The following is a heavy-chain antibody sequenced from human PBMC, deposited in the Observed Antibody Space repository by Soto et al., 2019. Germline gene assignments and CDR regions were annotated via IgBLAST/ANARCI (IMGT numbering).Heavy chain of an antibody. CDR2: TYYRSKWYN. J-gene: IGHJ5*02. CDR3: ARDRGLHSSQNWFDP. D-gene: IGHD3-10*01. Sequence: SQTLSLTCAISGDSVSSNSAAWNWIRQSPSRGLEWLGRTYYRSKWYNAYALSVKSRITINPDTSKNQFSLHLNSVTPEDTAVYYCARDRGLHSSQNWFDPWGQGTLVTVSS. V-gene: IGHV6-1*01. CDR1: GDSVSSNSAA.